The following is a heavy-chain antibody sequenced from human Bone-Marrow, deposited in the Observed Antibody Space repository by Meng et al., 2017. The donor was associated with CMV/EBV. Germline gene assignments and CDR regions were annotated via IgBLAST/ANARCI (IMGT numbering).Heavy chain of an antibody. CDR2: IIPIFGTA. J-gene: IGHJ4*02. V-gene: IGHV1-69*13. D-gene: IGHD1-7*01. Sequence: SAQVFCKASGGTFSSYAISWVRHAPGQGLEWMGGIIPIFGTANYAQKSQGRVTTISDESTSTAHMELSSLRSEDTAAYYCARAPKGTTTPFDDWGQGTLVTVSS. CDR3: ARAPKGTTTPFDD. CDR1: GGTFSSYA.